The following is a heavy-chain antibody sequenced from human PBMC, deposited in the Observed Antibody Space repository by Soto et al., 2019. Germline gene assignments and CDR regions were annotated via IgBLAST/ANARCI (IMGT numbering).Heavy chain of an antibody. V-gene: IGHV1-18*01. CDR3: ARGPITGTNWFDP. J-gene: IGHJ5*02. CDR1: GYTFTSYG. Sequence: QVQLVQSGGEVKKPGASVTVSCKASGYTFTSYGVSWVRQAPGQGLEWMGWISVKNGNTNYGQKFQGRVTMTTDTPRSTAYIELRSWRPDDTSVYYGARGPITGTNWFDPWGQGTLVTVSS. D-gene: IGHD1-20*01. CDR2: ISVKNGNT.